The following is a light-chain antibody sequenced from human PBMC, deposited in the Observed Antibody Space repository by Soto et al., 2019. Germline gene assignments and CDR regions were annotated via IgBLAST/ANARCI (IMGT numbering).Light chain of an antibody. CDR1: QGISNY. V-gene: IGKV1-27*01. CDR3: QKYNSAPPVT. Sequence: DIQMTQSPSSLSASVGDRVTITCRASQGISNYLAWYQQKPGKVPKLLISAASTLQSGVPSRFSGSGSGTDFTLTISSLQPEDVATYYCQKYNSAPPVTFGGGTKVEIK. J-gene: IGKJ4*01. CDR2: AAS.